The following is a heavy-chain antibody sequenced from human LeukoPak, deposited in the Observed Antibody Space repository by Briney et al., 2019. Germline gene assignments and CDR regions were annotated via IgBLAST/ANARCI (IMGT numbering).Heavy chain of an antibody. CDR2: LSASGGLT. J-gene: IGHJ4*02. Sequence: GGSLRLSCAASGFTFSSYAMSWVRQAPGKGLEWVSGLSASGGLTYYADSVKGRFTISRDNSKNTLYLQMNSLRAEDTAVYYCARGQDVVVTAASSNFDYWGQGTLVTVSS. CDR1: GFTFSSYA. D-gene: IGHD2-21*02. CDR3: ARGQDVVVTAASSNFDY. V-gene: IGHV3-23*01.